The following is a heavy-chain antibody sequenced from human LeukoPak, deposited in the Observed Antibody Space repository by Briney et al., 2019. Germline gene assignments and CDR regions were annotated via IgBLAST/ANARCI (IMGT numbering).Heavy chain of an antibody. Sequence: SETLSLTCTVSGGSISSYYWSWIRQPPGKGLEWIGYIYYSGSTNYNPSLKSRVTISVDTSKNQFSLKLSSVTAADTAVYYCARQWVPHYFDYWGQGTLVTVSS. D-gene: IGHD1-26*01. CDR2: IYYSGST. CDR3: ARQWVPHYFDY. J-gene: IGHJ4*02. CDR1: GGSISSYY. V-gene: IGHV4-59*08.